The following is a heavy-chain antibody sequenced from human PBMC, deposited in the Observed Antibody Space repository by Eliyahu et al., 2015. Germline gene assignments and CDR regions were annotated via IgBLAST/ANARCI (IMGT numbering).Heavy chain of an antibody. CDR2: IRXKAYGGTT. CDR1: GFTFGXYA. CDR3: TREEVVITGNGFGQDY. Sequence: EVQLVESGGGLVQXGRSLRLSCTASGFTFGXYAXSWVRQXPGKGXEWVGFIRXKAYGGTTEYAASVKGRFTISRDDSKSIAYLQMNSLKTEDTAVYYCTREEVVITGNGFGQDYWGQGTLVTVSS. D-gene: IGHD3-22*01. J-gene: IGHJ4*02. V-gene: IGHV3-49*04.